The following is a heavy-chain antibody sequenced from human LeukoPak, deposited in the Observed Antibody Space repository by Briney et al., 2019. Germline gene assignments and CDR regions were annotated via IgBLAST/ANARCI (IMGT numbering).Heavy chain of an antibody. V-gene: IGHV4-4*07. J-gene: IGHJ4*02. CDR1: GGSIITSYY. CDR3: ARGELEPSYFGY. CDR2: IYTSGST. D-gene: IGHD1-1*01. Sequence: SETLSLTCTVSGGSIITSYYWSWIRRPAGKGLEYIGRIYTSGSTSYNPSLKSRVTMSLDTSKNQFSLRLTSVTAADTAVYYCARGELEPSYFGYWGQGALVTVSS.